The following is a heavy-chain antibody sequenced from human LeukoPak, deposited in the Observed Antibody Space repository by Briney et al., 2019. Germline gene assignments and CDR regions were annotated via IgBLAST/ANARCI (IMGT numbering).Heavy chain of an antibody. CDR1: GSTFSSYW. J-gene: IGHJ4*02. Sequence: GGSLRPSCAASGSTFSSYWMSWVRQAPGKGLEWVANIKQDGSEKYYVDSVKGRFTISKDNAKNSLYLQMNSLRAEDTAVYYCARDLSRSLSMIRGLIQHREFDFWGRGTLVTVSS. CDR3: ARDLSRSLSMIRGLIQHREFDF. D-gene: IGHD3-10*01. CDR2: IKQDGSEK. V-gene: IGHV3-7*01.